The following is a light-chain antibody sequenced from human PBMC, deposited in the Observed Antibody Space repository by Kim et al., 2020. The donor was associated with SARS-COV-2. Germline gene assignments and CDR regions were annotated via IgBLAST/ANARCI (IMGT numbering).Light chain of an antibody. J-gene: IGKJ2*01. CDR2: DAS. CDR3: QQRSNWPPYMYT. V-gene: IGKV3-11*01. Sequence: PGERATLSCRASQSIDTYLAWYQQKPGQAPRLLIYDASNRATGIPARFSGSGSGTDFTLTISSLEPEDFAVYYCQQRSNWPPYMYTFGQGTKLEI. CDR1: QSIDTY.